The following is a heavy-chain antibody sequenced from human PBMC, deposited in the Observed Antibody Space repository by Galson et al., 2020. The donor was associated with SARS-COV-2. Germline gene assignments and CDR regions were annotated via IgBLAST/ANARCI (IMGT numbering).Heavy chain of an antibody. CDR1: GFTFSSSN. CDR2: IAYAGGNN. CDR3: ARAPGSSLDY. V-gene: IGHV3-30-3*01. D-gene: IGHD6-13*01. J-gene: IGHJ4*02. Sequence: GGSLRLSCAASGFTFSSSNMRGVRQAPRKGLQWGAGIAYAGGNNYYNEAVKSRFTISRDNSKNTLYLQMNSLTAEDTAVYYCARAPGSSLDYWGQGTLVTVSS.